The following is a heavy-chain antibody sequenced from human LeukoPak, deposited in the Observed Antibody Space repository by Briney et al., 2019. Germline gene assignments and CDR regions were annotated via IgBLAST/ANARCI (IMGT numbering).Heavy chain of an antibody. Sequence: SVKVSCKASGGTFSSYAISWVRQAPGQGLEWMGRIIPILGIANYAQKFQGRVTITADKSTSTAYMELSSLRSEDTAVYYCARNHYDSSGYLTGDWFDPWGQGTLVTVSS. V-gene: IGHV1-69*04. CDR1: GGTFSSYA. D-gene: IGHD3-22*01. J-gene: IGHJ5*02. CDR3: ARNHYDSSGYLTGDWFDP. CDR2: IIPILGIA.